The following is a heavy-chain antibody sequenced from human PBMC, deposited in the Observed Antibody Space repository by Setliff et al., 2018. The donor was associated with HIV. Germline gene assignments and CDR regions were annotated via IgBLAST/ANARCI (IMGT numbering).Heavy chain of an antibody. CDR1: GFTFSSYS. V-gene: IGHV3-48*01. D-gene: IGHD6-19*01. J-gene: IGHJ4*02. Sequence: AGGSLRLSCAASGFTFSSYSMNWVRQAPGKGLEWVSYISSSSSTIYYADSVKGRFTISRDNAKNSLYLQMNSLRAEDTAVYYCAKDYSSGWYRHFDYWGQGTLVTVSS. CDR3: AKDYSSGWYRHFDY. CDR2: ISSSSSTI.